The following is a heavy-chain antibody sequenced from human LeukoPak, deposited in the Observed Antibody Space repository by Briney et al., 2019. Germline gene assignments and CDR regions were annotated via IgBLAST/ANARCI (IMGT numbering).Heavy chain of an antibody. V-gene: IGHV4-34*01. CDR3: ASELGGFDY. CDR1: GGSFSGYY. D-gene: IGHD7-27*01. CDR2: INHSGST. Sequence: SETLSLTCAVYGGSFSGYYWSWIRQTPGKGLEWIGEINHSGSTNYNPSLKSRVTISVDTSKNQFSLKLSSVTAADTAVYYCASELGGFDYWGQGTLVTVSS. J-gene: IGHJ4*02.